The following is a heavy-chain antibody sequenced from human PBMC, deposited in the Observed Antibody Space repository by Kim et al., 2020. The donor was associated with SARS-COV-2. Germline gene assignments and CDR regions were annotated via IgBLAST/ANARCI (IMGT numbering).Heavy chain of an antibody. Sequence: SETLSLTCTVSGGSINSDESCWTWLRQPPGKGLEWVGYTYSSGTTLYNATLKSRLTISVDMSKNQFSLHLSSVTAADTAVYYCARTYKNYDSWLDPWGQGTLVTVSS. J-gene: IGHJ5*02. V-gene: IGHV4-30-4*08. D-gene: IGHD3-9*01. CDR2: TYSSGTT. CDR3: ARTYKNYDSWLDP. CDR1: GGSINSDESC.